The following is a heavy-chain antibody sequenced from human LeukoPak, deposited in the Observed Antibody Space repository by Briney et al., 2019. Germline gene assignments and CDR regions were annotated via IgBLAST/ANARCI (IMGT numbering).Heavy chain of an antibody. V-gene: IGHV3-33*01. Sequence: GGSLRLSCAASGFTFSSSGMHWVRQAPGKGLEWVAVIWYDGSNKYYADSVKGRFTISRDNSKNTLYLQMNSLRAEDTAVYYCARDSIVSGEFDYWGQGTLVTVSS. CDR2: IWYDGSNK. J-gene: IGHJ4*02. D-gene: IGHD1-26*01. CDR1: GFTFSSSG. CDR3: ARDSIVSGEFDY.